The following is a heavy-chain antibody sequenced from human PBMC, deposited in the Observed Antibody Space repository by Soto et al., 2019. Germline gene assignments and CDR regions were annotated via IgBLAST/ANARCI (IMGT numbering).Heavy chain of an antibody. D-gene: IGHD6-6*01. CDR3: ARRIKYSSSSYYYYYGMDV. V-gene: IGHV1-69*13. Sequence: SVKVSCKASGGTFSSYAVSWVRQAPGQGLEWMGGIIPIFGTANYAQKFQGRVTITADESTSTAYMELSSLRSEDTAVYYCARRIKYSSSSYYYYYGMDVWGQGTTVTVSS. J-gene: IGHJ6*02. CDR2: IIPIFGTA. CDR1: GGTFSSYA.